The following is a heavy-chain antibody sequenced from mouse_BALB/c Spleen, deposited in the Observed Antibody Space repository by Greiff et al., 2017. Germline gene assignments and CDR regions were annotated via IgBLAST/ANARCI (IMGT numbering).Heavy chain of an antibody. CDR3: ARGEGITSWFAY. J-gene: IGHJ3*01. CDR2: INPSTGYT. Sequence: QVQLQQSGAELAKPGASVKMSCKASGYTFTSYWMHWVKQRPGQGLEWIGYINPSTGYTEYNQKFKDKATLTADKSSSTAYMQLSSLTSEDSAVYYCARGEGITSWFAYWGQGTLVTVSA. CDR1: GYTFTSYW. D-gene: IGHD1-1*01. V-gene: IGHV1-7*01.